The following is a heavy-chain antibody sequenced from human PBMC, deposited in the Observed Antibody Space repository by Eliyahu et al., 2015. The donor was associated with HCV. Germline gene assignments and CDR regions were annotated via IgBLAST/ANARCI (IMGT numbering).Heavy chain of an antibody. V-gene: IGHV3-23*01. CDR1: GXXFSNXA. CDR2: IGGSGDVI. J-gene: IGHJ4*02. Sequence: EVQLLESGGGLVQPGGSLRLSCAAAGXXFSNXAMSWVRXAPGKGLEWVXLIGGSGDVIYHTDXVKGRFTISRDNSKNTLYLQMNSLRVEDTAVXYCTTPGGSGWYDYWGQGTRVTVSS. CDR3: TTPGGSGWYDY. D-gene: IGHD6-19*01.